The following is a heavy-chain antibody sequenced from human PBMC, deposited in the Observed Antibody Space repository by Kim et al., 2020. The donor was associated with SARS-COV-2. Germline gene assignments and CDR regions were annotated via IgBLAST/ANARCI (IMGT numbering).Heavy chain of an antibody. CDR2: ISGSGGST. CDR1: GFTFSSYA. V-gene: IGHV3-23*01. D-gene: IGHD3-22*01. Sequence: GGSLRLSCAASGFTFSSYAMSWVRQAPGKGLEWVSAISGSGGSTYYADSVKGRFTISRDNSKNTLYLQMNSLRAEDTAVYYCAKNHVYDSIVGVDDYWGQGTLVTVSS. CDR3: AKNHVYDSIVGVDDY. J-gene: IGHJ4*02.